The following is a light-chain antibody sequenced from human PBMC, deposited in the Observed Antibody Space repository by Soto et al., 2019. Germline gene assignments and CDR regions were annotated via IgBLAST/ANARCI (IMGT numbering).Light chain of an antibody. Sequence: EIELTQSPATLSLSPGETATLSCRASQSVDKFLAWYQQRPGQPPRLLIFDSSNRATGVPDRFSGTGSGTVFTLTIGSLEPEDSALYYCQQWKNWPPITFGQGTRLEIK. CDR3: QQWKNWPPIT. CDR1: QSVDKF. V-gene: IGKV3-11*01. J-gene: IGKJ5*01. CDR2: DSS.